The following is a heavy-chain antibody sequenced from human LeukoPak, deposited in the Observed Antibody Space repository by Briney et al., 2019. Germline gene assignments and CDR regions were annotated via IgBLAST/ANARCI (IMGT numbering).Heavy chain of an antibody. D-gene: IGHD2-21*01. V-gene: IGHV3-23*01. J-gene: IGHJ3*02. CDR1: GFTFNNYA. Sequence: TGGSLRLSCEGSGFTFNNYAMSWVRQAPGKGLEWVSAISVSGTGTHYADSVKGRFIISRDSSKNTVFLQMNSLRVEDTALYYCGKDSNGYWVGAHDMWLRGTMVSVSS. CDR3: GKDSNGYWVGAHDM. CDR2: ISVSGTGT.